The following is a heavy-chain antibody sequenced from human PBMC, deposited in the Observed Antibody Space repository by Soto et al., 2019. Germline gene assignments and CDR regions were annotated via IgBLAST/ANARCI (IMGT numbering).Heavy chain of an antibody. J-gene: IGHJ4*02. V-gene: IGHV4-39*01. D-gene: IGHD5-12*01. CDR2: IYYSGTS. Sequence: SETLSLTCTVSGGSISTRAYYRGWIRQPPGKGLEWIGTIYYSGTSYHNPSLKSRVTISVDTSKNQFSLTLTSVTAADTAVYYCASRVEGLYSGNDRYYFDYWGQGTLVTVSS. CDR3: ASRVEGLYSGNDRYYFDY. CDR1: GGSISTRAYY.